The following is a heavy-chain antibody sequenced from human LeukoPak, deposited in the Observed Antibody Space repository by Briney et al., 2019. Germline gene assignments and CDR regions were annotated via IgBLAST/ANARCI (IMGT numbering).Heavy chain of an antibody. J-gene: IGHJ4*02. V-gene: IGHV3-7*01. Sequence: GGSLRLSCAASGFTFSSYWMSWVRQAPGKGLEWVANIKQDGSEKYYVDTVKGRFTISRDNAKNSLYLQMHSLRAEDTAVYYCARVGRFLEWLSPFDYWGQGTLVTVSS. CDR2: IKQDGSEK. CDR1: GFTFSSYW. D-gene: IGHD3-3*01. CDR3: ARVGRFLEWLSPFDY.